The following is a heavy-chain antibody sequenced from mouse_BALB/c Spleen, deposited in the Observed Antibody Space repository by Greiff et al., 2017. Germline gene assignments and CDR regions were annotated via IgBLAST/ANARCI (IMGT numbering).Heavy chain of an antibody. CDR2: INPGSGGT. CDR1: GYAFTNYL. CDR3: ARSRGYDDY. D-gene: IGHD2-2*01. Sequence: QVQLQQSGAELVRPGTSVKVSCKASGYAFTNYLIEWVKQRPGQGLEWIGVINPGSGGTNYNEKFKGKATLTADKSSSTAYMQLSSLTSDDSAVYFCARSRGYDDYWGQGTTLTVSS. V-gene: IGHV1-54*01. J-gene: IGHJ2*01.